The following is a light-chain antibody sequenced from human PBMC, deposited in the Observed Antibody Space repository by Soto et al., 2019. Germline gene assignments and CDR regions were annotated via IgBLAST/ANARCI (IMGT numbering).Light chain of an antibody. Sequence: DIQMTQSPSSVSASVGDRVTITCRASQGISSWLAWYQQKAGKAPKLLIYDASTLESGVPSRFSGSGSRTEFTLTISSLQPDDFVTYYCQEYNSWRGEWTFGQGTKVDIK. CDR2: DAS. J-gene: IGKJ1*01. CDR3: QEYNSWRGEWT. CDR1: QGISSW. V-gene: IGKV1-5*01.